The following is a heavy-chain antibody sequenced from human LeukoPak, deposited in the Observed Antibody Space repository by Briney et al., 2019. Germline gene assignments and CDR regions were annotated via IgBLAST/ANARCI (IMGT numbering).Heavy chain of an antibody. CDR2: IWYDGSNK. D-gene: IGHD6-6*01. J-gene: IGHJ4*02. V-gene: IGHV3-33*06. Sequence: PGRSLRLSCAASGFTFSSYGMHWVRQAPGKGLEWVAVIWYDGSNKYYADSVKGRFTISRDNSKNTLYLQMNSLRAEDTAVYYCAKGEEYSSAFDYWGQGTLVTVSS. CDR1: GFTFSSYG. CDR3: AKGEEYSSAFDY.